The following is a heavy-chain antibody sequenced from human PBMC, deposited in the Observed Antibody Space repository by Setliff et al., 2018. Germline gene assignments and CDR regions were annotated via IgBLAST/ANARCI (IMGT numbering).Heavy chain of an antibody. CDR2: IGPSGAT. Sequence: PGGSLRLSCAASGFTFSTYDLHWVRQVPGKGLEWVSSIGPSGATFYTGSVKGRFTISRENAKNSLYLQMNSLRAGDTAVYYCARESAPHGVRGVGGFDIWGQGTMVTV. V-gene: IGHV3-13*01. CDR1: GFTFSTYD. D-gene: IGHD1-26*01. J-gene: IGHJ3*02. CDR3: ARESAPHGVRGVGGFDI.